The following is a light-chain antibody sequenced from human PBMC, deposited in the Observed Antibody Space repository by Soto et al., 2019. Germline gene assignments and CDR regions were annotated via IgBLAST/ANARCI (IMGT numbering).Light chain of an antibody. CDR2: GAS. V-gene: IGKV3-11*01. Sequence: DIGLTQSPGTLSLYPGERATLSCRASQSVSSNYLAWYQQKPGQAPRLLIYGASDRATGIPGRFSGSGSGTDFTLIISSLEPEDFAFYYCQQGNTWPWTFGQGTKVDIK. CDR3: QQGNTWPWT. CDR1: QSVSSNY. J-gene: IGKJ1*01.